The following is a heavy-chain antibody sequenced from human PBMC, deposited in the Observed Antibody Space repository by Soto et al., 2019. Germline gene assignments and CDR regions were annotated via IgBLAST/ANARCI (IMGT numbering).Heavy chain of an antibody. CDR3: ASGVAASHFYYYYMDV. Sequence: QVQLVESGGGLLKAGGSLRLSCAASGFTLSDYYMSWIRQAPGKGLEWVSYISGSGSTIYYADSVKGRFTISRDNAKNSLHLQMNSLRAEDTAVYYCASGVAASHFYYYYMDVWGKGTTVTVSS. D-gene: IGHD2-15*01. CDR1: GFTLSDYY. V-gene: IGHV3-11*01. J-gene: IGHJ6*03. CDR2: ISGSGSTI.